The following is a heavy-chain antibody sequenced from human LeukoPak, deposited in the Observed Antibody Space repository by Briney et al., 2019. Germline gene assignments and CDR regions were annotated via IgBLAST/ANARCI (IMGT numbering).Heavy chain of an antibody. CDR3: ARGGESFLGIAAAGRFDY. CDR2: ISGSNSYI. Sequence: GGSLRLSCAASGFTFNSYSMNWVRQAPGKGLEWVSSISGSNSYIYYADSMKGRFTISRDNAKNSLYLQMNSLRAEDTAVYYCARGGESFLGIAAAGRFDYWGQGTLVTVSS. CDR1: GFTFNSYS. V-gene: IGHV3-21*04. J-gene: IGHJ4*02. D-gene: IGHD6-13*01.